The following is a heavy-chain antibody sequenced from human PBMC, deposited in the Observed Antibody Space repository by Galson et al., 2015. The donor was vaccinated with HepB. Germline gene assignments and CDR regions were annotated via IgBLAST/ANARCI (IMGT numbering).Heavy chain of an antibody. D-gene: IGHD6-6*01. CDR3: TRARSVEYLEDSGY. J-gene: IGHJ4*02. Sequence: SLRLSCAASGFTFNTYGMHWVRQAPGKGLEWVAVISYDGSNKYYADSVKGRFTISRDNSKNTLYLQMNSLTGDDTAVYYCTRARSVEYLEDSGYWGQGTLVVVSS. CDR2: ISYDGSNK. V-gene: IGHV3-30*03. CDR1: GFTFNTYG.